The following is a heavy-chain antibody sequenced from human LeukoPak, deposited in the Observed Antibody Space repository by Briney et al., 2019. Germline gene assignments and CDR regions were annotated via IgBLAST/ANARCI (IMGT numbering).Heavy chain of an antibody. V-gene: IGHV4-34*01. CDR2: INHSGST. D-gene: IGHD3-10*01. CDR1: SGSFSGYY. CDR3: ARTRYYYNSRSYGAPYYFDY. J-gene: IGHJ4*02. Sequence: SETLSLTCAIYSGSFSGYYWNWIRQPPGKGLEWIGEINHSGSTNYNPSLKSRVTISLDTSKNQFSLKLSSVTAADTAVYYCARTRYYYNSRSYGAPYYFDYWGQGTLVTVSS.